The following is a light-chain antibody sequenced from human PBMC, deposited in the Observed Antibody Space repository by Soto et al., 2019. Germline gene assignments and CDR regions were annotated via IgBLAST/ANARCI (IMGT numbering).Light chain of an antibody. Sequence: DIQMTQSPSSLSASVGDRITITCRASQSISNHLNWYQQKPGKAPKLLIYAASSLQSGVPSRFSGSGSGTDFTLTISSLQPEDFATYSCQQSYSMPRTFGQGTKVDIK. CDR2: AAS. J-gene: IGKJ1*01. V-gene: IGKV1-39*01. CDR1: QSISNH. CDR3: QQSYSMPRT.